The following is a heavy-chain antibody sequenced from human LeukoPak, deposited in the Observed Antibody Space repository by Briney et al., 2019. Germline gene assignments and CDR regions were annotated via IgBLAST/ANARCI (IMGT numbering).Heavy chain of an antibody. Sequence: GASVKVSCKASGYTSTGYYMHWVRQAPGQGLEWMGRINPNSGGTNYAQKFQGRVTVTRDTSISTAYMELSRLRSDDTAVYYCARPYSSSAFDYWGQGTLVTVSS. V-gene: IGHV1-2*06. CDR1: GYTSTGYY. J-gene: IGHJ4*02. CDR2: INPNSGGT. D-gene: IGHD6-6*01. CDR3: ARPYSSSAFDY.